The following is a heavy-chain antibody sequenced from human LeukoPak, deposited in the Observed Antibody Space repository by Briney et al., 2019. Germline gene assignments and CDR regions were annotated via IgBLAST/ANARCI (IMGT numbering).Heavy chain of an antibody. J-gene: IGHJ5*02. V-gene: IGHV1-46*01. Sequence: ASVKVSCNASGYTFTNYYMHWVRQAPGQGLEWMGLIDPSGGSTSYAQNFQGRVTMTRDTSTSTVYMELSSLRSEDTAVYYCARAQSGSYLGNWFDPWGQGTLVTVSS. CDR3: ARAQSGSYLGNWFDP. D-gene: IGHD1-26*01. CDR2: IDPSGGST. CDR1: GYTFTNYY.